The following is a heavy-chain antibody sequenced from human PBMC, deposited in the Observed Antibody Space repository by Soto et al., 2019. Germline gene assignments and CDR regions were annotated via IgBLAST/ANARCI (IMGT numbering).Heavy chain of an antibody. D-gene: IGHD6-13*01. J-gene: IGHJ5*02. CDR3: ARGYSSSWTYNWFDP. V-gene: IGHV3-11*01. Sequence: PGGSLRLSCAASGFTFSDYYMTWIRQAPGKGLEWVSYISSSGGTKYHADSVKGRFTISRDNVKNSLYLQMNSLRVEDTAVYYCARGYSSSWTYNWFDPWGQGTLVTVSS. CDR1: GFTFSDYY. CDR2: ISSSGGTK.